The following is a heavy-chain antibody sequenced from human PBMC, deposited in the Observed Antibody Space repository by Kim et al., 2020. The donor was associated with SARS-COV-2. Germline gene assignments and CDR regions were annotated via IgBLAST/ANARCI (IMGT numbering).Heavy chain of an antibody. V-gene: IGHV4-59*08. CDR2: IHSTGTT. CDR1: GASINNNY. D-gene: IGHD2-8*01. CDR3: GRNGVYLDV. Sequence: SETLPLTCTVSGASINNNYWTWIRQSPEKGLEWIGYIHSTGTTEFNPSLEGRVTLSIDTSRNQFSLTLRSVTAADTAMYFCGRNGVYLDVWGKGTTVTVSS. J-gene: IGHJ6*03.